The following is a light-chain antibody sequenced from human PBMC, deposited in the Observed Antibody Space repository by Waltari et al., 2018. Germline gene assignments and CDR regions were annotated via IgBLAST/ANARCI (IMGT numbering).Light chain of an antibody. V-gene: IGKV1-12*01. CDR3: QQGNTFPPT. CDR2: AVS. J-gene: IGKJ1*01. Sequence: EIQMTQSPSSVSASVGDRVTITWRATQDINSALAWYQQTPGQVPNLLIYAVSSLQGGVPSRFSGSCSGTHFTLTISSLQPEDVATYYCQQGNTFPPTFGLGTRVQI. CDR1: QDINSA.